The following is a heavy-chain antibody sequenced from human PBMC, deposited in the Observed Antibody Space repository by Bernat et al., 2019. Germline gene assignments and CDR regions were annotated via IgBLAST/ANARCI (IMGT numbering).Heavy chain of an antibody. CDR1: GYTLTELS. CDR3: ATGDSGGWYELDY. V-gene: IGHV1-24*01. J-gene: IGHJ4*02. D-gene: IGHD6-19*01. CDR2: FDPEDGET. Sequence: QVQLVQSGAEVKKPGASVKVACKVSGYTLTELSMHWVRQAPGKGREWMGGFDPEDGETIYAQKFQGRVTMSEDTSTDTAYMELGSLRSEDTAVYYCATGDSGGWYELDYWGQGTLVTVSS.